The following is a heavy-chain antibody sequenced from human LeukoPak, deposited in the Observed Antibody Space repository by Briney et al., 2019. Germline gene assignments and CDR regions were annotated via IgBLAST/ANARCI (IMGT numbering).Heavy chain of an antibody. J-gene: IGHJ4*02. CDR2: ISYDGSNK. Sequence: GGSLRLSCAASGFTFSSYSMHWVRQAPGKGLEWVAVISYDGSNKYYADSVKGRFTISRDNSKNTLYLQMNSLRAEDTAVYYCAKGYSGGSYFDYWGQGTLVTVSS. CDR3: AKGYSGGSYFDY. V-gene: IGHV3-30*18. D-gene: IGHD4-23*01. CDR1: GFTFSSYS.